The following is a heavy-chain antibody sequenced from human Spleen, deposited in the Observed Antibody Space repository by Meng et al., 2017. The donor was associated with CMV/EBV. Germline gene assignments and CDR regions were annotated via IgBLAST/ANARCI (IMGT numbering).Heavy chain of an antibody. CDR1: RFTFSNYW. CDR2: IKEDGREK. CDR3: ARDPWIRTMIVALGWFDP. Sequence: GESLKISCAASRFTFSNYWMSWVRQAPGKGLEWVANIKEDGREKYYVDSVKGRFSISRDNAKNSLYLQMNSLTAEDTALYYCARDPWIRTMIVALGWFDPWGQGTLVTVSS. D-gene: IGHD3-22*01. J-gene: IGHJ5*02. V-gene: IGHV3-7*03.